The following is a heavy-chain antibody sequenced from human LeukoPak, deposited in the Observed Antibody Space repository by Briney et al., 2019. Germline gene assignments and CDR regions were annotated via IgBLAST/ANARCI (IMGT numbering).Heavy chain of an antibody. CDR1: GFTFSSYA. J-gene: IGHJ6*03. V-gene: IGHV3-64*01. CDR3: ARDPSTVGYMGV. D-gene: IGHD2-2*01. Sequence: GGSLRLSCAASGFTFSSYAMHWVRQAPGKGLEYVSAISSNGGSTYYANSVKGRFTISRDNSKNTLYLQMGSLRAEDMAVYYCARDPSTVGYMGVWGKGTTVTISS. CDR2: ISSNGGST.